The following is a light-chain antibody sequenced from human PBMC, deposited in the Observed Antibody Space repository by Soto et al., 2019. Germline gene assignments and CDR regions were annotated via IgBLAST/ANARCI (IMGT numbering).Light chain of an antibody. CDR3: SSYAGTNNTYV. Sequence: QSALTQPPSASGSPGQSVTISCTGTSSDVGGYNYVSWYQHHPGKAPKLMIYAVTNRPSGVPDRFSASKSGNTASLTVSGLQAEDEADYYCSSYAGTNNTYVFGNGTKVTV. CDR1: SSDVGGYNY. V-gene: IGLV2-8*01. CDR2: AVT. J-gene: IGLJ1*01.